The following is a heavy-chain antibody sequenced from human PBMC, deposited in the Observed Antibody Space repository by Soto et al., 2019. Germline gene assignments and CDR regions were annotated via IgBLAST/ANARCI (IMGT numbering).Heavy chain of an antibody. V-gene: IGHV4-30-2*01. Sequence: SETLSLTFSVSAGSISSGGYSWIWIRQPPGKGLQWIGYIYHSVSTYYNPPLKSRVTISVDRSKSQVSLKLNSVTAADTAVYYCARDLWGYCGTDCYPLDVWGQGTTVT. J-gene: IGHJ6*02. CDR3: ARDLWGYCGTDCYPLDV. D-gene: IGHD2-21*02. CDR2: IYHSVST. CDR1: AGSISSGGYS.